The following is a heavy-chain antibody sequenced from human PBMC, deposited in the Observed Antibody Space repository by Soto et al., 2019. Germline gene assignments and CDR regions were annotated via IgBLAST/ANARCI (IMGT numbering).Heavy chain of an antibody. CDR2: ISYDGSNK. Sequence: GVSLRLSCAASGFTFSSYAMHWVRQAPGKVLEWVAVISYDGSNKYYADSVKGRFTISRDNSKNTRYLQMHSLRAEDTGVYYCARDFSGVVGDTGYWG. CDR1: GFTFSSYA. D-gene: IGHD2-15*01. J-gene: IGHJ4*01. V-gene: IGHV3-30-3*01. CDR3: ARDFSGVVGDTGY.